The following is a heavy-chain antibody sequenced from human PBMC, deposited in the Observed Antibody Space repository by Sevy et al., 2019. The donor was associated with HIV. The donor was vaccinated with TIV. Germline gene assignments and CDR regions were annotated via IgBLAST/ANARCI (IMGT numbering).Heavy chain of an antibody. Sequence: ASVKVSCKASGYTFTGYYMHWVRQAPGQGLEWMGRINPSSGGTNYAQKFQGRVTMTRDTSISTAYMELSRLRSDDTAVYYCARAVDRGSSSRLGYYGMDVWGQGTTVTVSS. J-gene: IGHJ6*02. V-gene: IGHV1-2*06. CDR3: ARAVDRGSSSRLGYYGMDV. CDR2: INPSSGGT. CDR1: GYTFTGYY. D-gene: IGHD6-6*01.